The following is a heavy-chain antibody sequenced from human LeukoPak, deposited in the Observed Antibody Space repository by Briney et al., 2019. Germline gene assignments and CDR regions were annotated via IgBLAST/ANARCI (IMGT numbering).Heavy chain of an antibody. J-gene: IGHJ4*02. Sequence: ASVKVSCKASGYTFTDSVMPWVRQAPGQGREWMGWINPNSGGTKHAQKFQGRVTMPTDTSSSTAYMEQSRLTSDDTAVYSCAAERAVTGQAPTADFDYWGQGTLVTVSS. CDR2: INPNSGGT. CDR3: AAERAVTGQAPTADFDY. V-gene: IGHV1-2*02. CDR1: GYTFTDSV. D-gene: IGHD6-19*01.